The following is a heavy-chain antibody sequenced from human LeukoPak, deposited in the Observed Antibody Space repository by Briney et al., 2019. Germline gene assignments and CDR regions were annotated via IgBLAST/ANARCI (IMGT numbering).Heavy chain of an antibody. V-gene: IGHV4-34*01. CDR3: ARHRWAVAGTQNFDY. Sequence: PSETLSLTCAVYGGSFSGYYWSWIRQPPGKGLEWIGEINHSGSTNYNPSLKSRVTISVDTSKNQFSLKLSSVTAADTAVYYCARHRWAVAGTQNFDYWGQGTLVTVSS. CDR1: GGSFSGYY. J-gene: IGHJ4*02. CDR2: INHSGST. D-gene: IGHD6-19*01.